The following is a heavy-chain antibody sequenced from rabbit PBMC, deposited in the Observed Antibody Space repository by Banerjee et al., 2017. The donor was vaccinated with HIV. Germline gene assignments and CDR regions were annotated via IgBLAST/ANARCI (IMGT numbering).Heavy chain of an antibody. CDR2: IDPVFGST. V-gene: IGHV1S47*01. Sequence: QEQLEESGGGLVQPGGSLKLSCKASGFDFSSYGVSWVRQAPGKGLEWIGYIDPVFGSTYYASWVNGRFTISSHNAQNTLYLQLNSLTAADTATYFCVSSKYASSSGYSMWGPGTLVTV. D-gene: IGHD1-1*01. CDR3: VSSKYASSSGYSM. J-gene: IGHJ4*01. CDR1: GFDFSSYG.